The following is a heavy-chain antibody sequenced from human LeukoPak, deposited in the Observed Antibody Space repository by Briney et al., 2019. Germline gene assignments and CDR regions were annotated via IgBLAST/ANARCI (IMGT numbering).Heavy chain of an antibody. Sequence: GGSLRLSCAASGFTFSDYYMSWIRQAPGKGLEWVSYISSSGSTIYYADSVKGRFTISRDNAKNSLYLQMNSLRAEDTAVYYCASMGYYYDSSGYYRYWGQGTLVTVSS. CDR1: GFTFSDYY. CDR2: ISSSGSTI. D-gene: IGHD3-22*01. CDR3: ASMGYYYDSSGYYRY. V-gene: IGHV3-11*01. J-gene: IGHJ4*02.